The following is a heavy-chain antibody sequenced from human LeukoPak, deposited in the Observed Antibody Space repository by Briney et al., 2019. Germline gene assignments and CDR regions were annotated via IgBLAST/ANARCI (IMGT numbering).Heavy chain of an antibody. D-gene: IGHD2-2*01. CDR2: IYYSGST. J-gene: IGHJ4*02. Sequence: SETLSLTCTVSGGSISSSSYYWGWIRQPPGKGLEWIGSIYYSGSTYYNPSLKSRVTISVDTSKNQFSLKLSSVTAADTAVYYCARQLGYCSSTSCYADKVDYWGRGTLVTVSS. V-gene: IGHV4-39*01. CDR1: GGSISSSSYY. CDR3: ARQLGYCSSTSCYADKVDY.